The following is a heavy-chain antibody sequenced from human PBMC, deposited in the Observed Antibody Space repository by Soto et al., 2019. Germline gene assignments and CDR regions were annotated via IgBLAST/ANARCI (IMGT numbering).Heavy chain of an antibody. CDR1: GGSISSSSYH. V-gene: IGHV4-39*01. Sequence: QLQLQESGPGLVKPSETLSLTCTVAGGSISSSSYHWGWIRQPPGKGLEWIGTIYYSGNTHYNPSLKSRATSPLDTSNPQLSLHLSSVTAAATAVYYCPSRPTGYDPTCFDPWGHGILVTFSS. CDR3: PSRPTGYDPTCFDP. CDR2: IYYSGNT. D-gene: IGHD5-12*01. J-gene: IGHJ5*02.